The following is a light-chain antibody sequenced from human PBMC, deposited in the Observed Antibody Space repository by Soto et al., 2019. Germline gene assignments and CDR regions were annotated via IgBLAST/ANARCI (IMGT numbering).Light chain of an antibody. V-gene: IGKV3-20*01. Sequence: EIVLTQSPGTLSLSPGERATLSCSASQSVSSSCLAWYQQKPGQAPRLLIYGASSRATGIPDRFSGSGSGTDFTLTISRLEPEDFAVYYCQQYGSSPWTFGQGTKLEIK. CDR2: GAS. CDR1: QSVSSSC. CDR3: QQYGSSPWT. J-gene: IGKJ2*02.